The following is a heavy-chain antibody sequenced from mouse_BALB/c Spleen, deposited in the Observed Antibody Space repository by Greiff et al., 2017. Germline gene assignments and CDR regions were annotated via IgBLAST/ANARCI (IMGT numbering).Heavy chain of an antibody. V-gene: IGHV3-8*02. CDR3: ARGDGSSYWYFDV. CDR1: GDSITSGY. CDR2: ISYSGST. D-gene: IGHD1-1*01. Sequence: VQLKESGPSLVKPSQTLSLTCSVTGDSITSGYWNWIRKFPGNKLEYMGYISYSGSTYYNPSLKSRISITRDTSKNQYYLQLNSVTTEDTATYYCARGDGSSYWYFDVWGAGTTVTVSS. J-gene: IGHJ1*01.